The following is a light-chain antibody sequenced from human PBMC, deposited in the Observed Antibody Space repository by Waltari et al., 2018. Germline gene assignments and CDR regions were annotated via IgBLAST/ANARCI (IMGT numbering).Light chain of an antibody. Sequence: DVVMTQSPLSLSITPGQPATMTCRYSQSLLYSNADSYLICFLQKPGQPPSRLIYKSSNRDSGVPDRFSGSGSGTDFTLKISSVEAEDVGIYYCMQGTHFPYSFGQGTKVEIK. V-gene: IGKV2-30*01. CDR2: KSS. CDR3: MQGTHFPYS. J-gene: IGKJ2*03. CDR1: QSLLYSNADSY.